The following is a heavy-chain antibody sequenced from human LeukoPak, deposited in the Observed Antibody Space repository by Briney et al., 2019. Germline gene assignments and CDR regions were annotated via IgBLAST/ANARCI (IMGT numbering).Heavy chain of an antibody. J-gene: IGHJ4*02. CDR2: ISYDGSNK. Sequence: GGSLRLSCAASGFTFSSYAMHWVRQAPGKGLEWVAVISYDGSNKYYADSVKGRFTISRDNSKNTLYLQMNSLRAEDTAVYYCARGDSRWLQSGGYWGQGTLVTVPS. D-gene: IGHD5-12*01. CDR3: ARGDSRWLQSGGY. CDR1: GFTFSSYA. V-gene: IGHV3-30-3*01.